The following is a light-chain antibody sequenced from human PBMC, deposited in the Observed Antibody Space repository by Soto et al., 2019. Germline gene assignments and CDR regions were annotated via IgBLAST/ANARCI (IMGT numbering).Light chain of an antibody. J-gene: IGKJ4*01. CDR2: DAS. V-gene: IGKV3-11*01. Sequence: EIVLTQSPATLSLSPGERATLSCRASQSVDSFLAWYQQKPGQAPSLLIYDASDRATGIPARFSGSGSGTDFTLTISSLEPEDSAVYYCQQAREWPPLTFGGGTNIEIK. CDR3: QQAREWPPLT. CDR1: QSVDSF.